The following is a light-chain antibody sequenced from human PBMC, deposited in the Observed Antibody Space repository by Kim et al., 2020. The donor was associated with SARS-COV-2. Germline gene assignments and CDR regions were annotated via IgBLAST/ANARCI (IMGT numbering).Light chain of an antibody. Sequence: SYELTQPPSVSVSPGQTARITCSGDRFGDKYVCWYQLKPGLSPVLVIYQDGKRPSGIPERFSGSNSGITATLTIRETQAVDEADYYCQTWDSSTVVFGGGTQLTVL. CDR2: QDG. CDR1: RFGDKY. J-gene: IGLJ2*01. CDR3: QTWDSSTVV. V-gene: IGLV3-1*01.